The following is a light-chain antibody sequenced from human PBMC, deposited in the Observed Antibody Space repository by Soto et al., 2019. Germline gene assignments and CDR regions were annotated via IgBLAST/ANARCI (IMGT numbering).Light chain of an antibody. CDR2: AAS. J-gene: IGKJ2*01. CDR3: QQSYSTPMYT. Sequence: DIQMTQSPSSLSASAGDRVTITCRASQSISRYLNWYQQKPGKAPKLLIYAASSLQSGVPSRFSGSGSGTDFTLTISSLQPEDSATHYCQQSYSTPMYTFGQGTKLEIK. V-gene: IGKV1-39*01. CDR1: QSISRY.